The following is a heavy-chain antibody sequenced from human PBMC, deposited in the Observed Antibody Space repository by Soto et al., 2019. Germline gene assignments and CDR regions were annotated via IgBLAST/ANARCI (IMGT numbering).Heavy chain of an antibody. D-gene: IGHD4-17*01. J-gene: IGHJ6*03. CDR1: GYTFTSYD. CDR3: AREGYGDYYYYYYMDV. V-gene: IGHV1-8*01. CDR2: MNPNSGNT. Sequence: QVQLVQSGAEVKKPGASVKVSCKASGYTFTSYDINWVRQATGQGLEWMGWMNPNSGNTGYAPMFQGRVTMTRNTSISTAYMELSSLRSEDTAVYYCAREGYGDYYYYYYMDVWGKGTTVTVSS.